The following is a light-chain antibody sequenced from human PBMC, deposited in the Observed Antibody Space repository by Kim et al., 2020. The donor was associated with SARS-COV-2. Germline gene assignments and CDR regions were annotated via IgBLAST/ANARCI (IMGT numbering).Light chain of an antibody. CDR3: SSYAGRQNLV. V-gene: IGLV2-8*01. J-gene: IGLJ2*01. CDR2: EVN. CDR1: SNDIGGYNF. Sequence: GQAVTISCTGTSNDIGGYNFVAWYQQHPGKAPKVMIYEVNKRPSGVPDRFSGSKSGNTASLTVSGLQAEDEADYYCSSYAGRQNLVFGGGTKVTVL.